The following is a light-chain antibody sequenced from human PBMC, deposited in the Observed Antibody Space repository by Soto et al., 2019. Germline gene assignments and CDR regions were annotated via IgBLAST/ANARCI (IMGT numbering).Light chain of an antibody. J-gene: IGKJ2*01. Sequence: EMVMTQSPATLSVSPGERATLSCRAGQSVGSNLAWYQQKPGQAPRLLIYGASTRATGIPVRFSGSGSGTEFTLTISSLESEDFAVYYCQQYNNWPPLYTFGQGTKLEIK. CDR1: QSVGSN. CDR3: QQYNNWPPLYT. CDR2: GAS. V-gene: IGKV3-15*01.